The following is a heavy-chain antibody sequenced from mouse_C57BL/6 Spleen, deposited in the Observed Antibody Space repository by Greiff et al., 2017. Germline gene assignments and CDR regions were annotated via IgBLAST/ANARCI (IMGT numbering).Heavy chain of an antibody. V-gene: IGHV1-53*01. Sequence: VQRVESGTELVKPGASVKLSCKASGYTFTSYWMHWVKQRPGQGLEWIGNINPSNGGTNYNEKFKSKATLTVDKSSSTAYMQLSSLTSEDSAVYYCARYGSSYAMDYWGQGTSVTVSS. CDR3: ARYGSSYAMDY. CDR1: GYTFTSYW. CDR2: INPSNGGT. J-gene: IGHJ4*01. D-gene: IGHD1-1*01.